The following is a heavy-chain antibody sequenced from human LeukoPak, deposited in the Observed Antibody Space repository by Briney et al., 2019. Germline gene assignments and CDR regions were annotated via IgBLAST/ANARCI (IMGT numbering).Heavy chain of an antibody. Sequence: SGTLSLTCTVYAGPVSSSSYYWGWVRQSPEKGLECIGTIYYAGDTYYNPFLESRLTISVDTSKNQFSLKLRSVTAADTAVYYCATWDSGRYSQIDNWGQGSLVTVSS. D-gene: IGHD1-26*01. CDR3: ATWDSGRYSQIDN. CDR2: IYYAGDT. CDR1: AGPVSSSSYY. J-gene: IGHJ4*02. V-gene: IGHV4-39*01.